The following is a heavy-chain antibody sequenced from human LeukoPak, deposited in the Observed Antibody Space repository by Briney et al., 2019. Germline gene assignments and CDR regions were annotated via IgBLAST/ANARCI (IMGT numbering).Heavy chain of an antibody. J-gene: IGHJ6*02. Sequence: GSLRLSCAASGFTLSGYWMSWVRQAPGKGLEWVANIKQDGSEKYYVDSVKGRFTISRDNAKNSLYLQMNSLRAEDTAVYYCARWLGYCSSTSCFYYYYYYGMDVWGQGTTVTVSS. V-gene: IGHV3-7*01. CDR3: ARWLGYCSSTSCFYYYYYYGMDV. D-gene: IGHD2-2*01. CDR2: IKQDGSEK. CDR1: GFTLSGYW.